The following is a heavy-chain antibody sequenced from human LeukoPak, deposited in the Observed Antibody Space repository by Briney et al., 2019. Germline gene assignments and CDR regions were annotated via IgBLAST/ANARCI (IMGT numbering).Heavy chain of an antibody. D-gene: IGHD3-3*01. J-gene: IGHJ3*02. CDR1: GGTFSSYA. V-gene: IGHV1-69*06. CDR2: IIPIFGTA. Sequence: GASVKVSCKASGGTFSSYAISWVRQAPGQGLEWMGGIIPIFGTANYAQKFQGRVTITADKSTSTAYMELSSLRSEDTAVYYCARVGEDFWSGYYQANAFDIWGQGTTVTVSS. CDR3: ARVGEDFWSGYYQANAFDI.